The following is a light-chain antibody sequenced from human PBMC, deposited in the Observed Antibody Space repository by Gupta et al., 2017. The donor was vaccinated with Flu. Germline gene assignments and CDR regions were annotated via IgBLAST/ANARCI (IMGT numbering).Light chain of an antibody. CDR2: GAS. J-gene: IGKJ4*01. V-gene: IGKV1-12*01. CDR1: QAIRNW. CDR3: QQADNFPPLT. Sequence: SSVSASVGDTVTITCRASQAIRNWLAWYQQKPGKAPKLLVYGASSLQSGVPSRFSGSGYGTDFTLTISSLQPEDFATYYCQQADNFPPLTFGGGTKVEIK.